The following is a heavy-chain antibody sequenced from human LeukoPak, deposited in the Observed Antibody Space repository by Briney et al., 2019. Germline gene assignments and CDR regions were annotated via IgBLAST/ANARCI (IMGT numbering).Heavy chain of an antibody. CDR2: IKHDGSEK. J-gene: IGHJ4*02. D-gene: IGHD5-12*01. Sequence: PGGSLRLSCAASGFTFSSYAMSWVRQAPGKGLEWVANIKHDGSEKYYVASVKGRFTISKDIPKNSLYLQMNSVRTEDTAVYLCVKDRGGYVKYKTFESWGQGTLVTVSS. CDR1: GFTFSSYA. CDR3: VKDRGGYVKYKTFES. V-gene: IGHV3-7*01.